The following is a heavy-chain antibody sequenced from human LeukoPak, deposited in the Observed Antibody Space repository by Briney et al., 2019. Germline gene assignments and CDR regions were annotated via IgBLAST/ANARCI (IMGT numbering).Heavy chain of an antibody. D-gene: IGHD2-2*02. Sequence: GGSLRLSCAASGFTFSTYWMTWVRQAPGKGLECVANTKRDGSEVYYANSVKGHFTISRDNAKNSLYLQMNSLRAEDTAVYYCARYTEYYFDYWGQGTLVTVSS. CDR2: TKRDGSEV. J-gene: IGHJ4*02. CDR3: ARYTEYYFDY. V-gene: IGHV3-7*01. CDR1: GFTFSTYW.